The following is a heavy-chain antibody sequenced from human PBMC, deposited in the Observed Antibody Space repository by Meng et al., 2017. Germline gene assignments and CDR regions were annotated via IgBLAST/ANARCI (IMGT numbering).Heavy chain of an antibody. V-gene: IGHV4-39*07. CDR2: IYYSGST. CDR3: ARGRVVNWFDP. D-gene: IGHD2-15*01. CDR1: GGSISSSSYY. J-gene: IGHJ5*02. Sequence: QLRRKGSGPGLVKPSATLSLTCTVSGGSISSSSYYWGWIRQPPGKGLEWIGSIYYSGSTYYNPSLKSRVTISVDTSKNQFSLKLSSVTAADTAVYYCARGRVVNWFDPWGQGTLVTVSS.